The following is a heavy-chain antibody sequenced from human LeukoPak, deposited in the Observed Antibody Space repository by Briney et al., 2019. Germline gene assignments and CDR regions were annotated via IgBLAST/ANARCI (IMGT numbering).Heavy chain of an antibody. J-gene: IGHJ3*02. CDR2: ISSNGGST. V-gene: IGHV3-64D*09. CDR1: GFTFSSYA. CDR3: VKDGGAVDGGGAFDI. D-gene: IGHD6-19*01. Sequence: GGSLRLSCSASGFTFSSYAMHWVRQAPGKGLEYFSAISSNGGSTYYADSVKGRFTISRDNSKNTLYLQMSSLRAEDTAVYYCVKDGGAVDGGGAFDIWGQGTMVTVSS.